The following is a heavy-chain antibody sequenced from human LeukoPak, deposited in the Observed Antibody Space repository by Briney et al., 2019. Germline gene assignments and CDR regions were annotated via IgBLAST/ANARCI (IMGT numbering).Heavy chain of an antibody. J-gene: IGHJ4*02. D-gene: IGHD3-9*01. CDR1: GGSISSYY. CDR3: ARGYDILTGSAFDY. Sequence: SETLFLTCTVSGGSISSYYWSWIRQPAGKGLEWIGRIYTSGSTNYNPSLKSRVTMLVDTSKNQFSLKLSSVTAADTAVYYCARGYDILTGSAFDYWGQGTLVTVSS. V-gene: IGHV4-4*07. CDR2: IYTSGST.